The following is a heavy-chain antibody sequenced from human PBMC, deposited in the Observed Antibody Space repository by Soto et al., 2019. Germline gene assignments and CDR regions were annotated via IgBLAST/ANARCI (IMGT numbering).Heavy chain of an antibody. J-gene: IGHJ6*02. CDR2: TYYRSKWYK. Sequence: SQTLSLTCAISGDSVSSNSAAWNWVRQSPSRGLEWLGRTYYRSKWYKDYAASVKSRITINADTSKNQFSLQLNSATPEDTAVYYCARVSGYGSNIYYYGMDVWGQWTTVTVSS. D-gene: IGHD6-13*01. CDR3: ARVSGYGSNIYYYGMDV. V-gene: IGHV6-1*01. CDR1: GDSVSSNSAA.